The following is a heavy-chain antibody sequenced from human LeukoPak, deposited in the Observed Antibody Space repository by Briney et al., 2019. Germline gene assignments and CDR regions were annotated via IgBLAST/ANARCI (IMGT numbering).Heavy chain of an antibody. CDR3: SRDRLTSDY. D-gene: IGHD1-20*01. Sequence: GGSLRLSCAASGFTFSSYAMSWVRQAPGKGLEWVSSISPSGSHIDYPDSLKGRFTISRDNAKTSLYLQINSLRADDTAIYYCSRDRLTSDYWGQGTLVTVSS. J-gene: IGHJ4*02. CDR2: ISPSGSHI. V-gene: IGHV3-21*01. CDR1: GFTFSSYA.